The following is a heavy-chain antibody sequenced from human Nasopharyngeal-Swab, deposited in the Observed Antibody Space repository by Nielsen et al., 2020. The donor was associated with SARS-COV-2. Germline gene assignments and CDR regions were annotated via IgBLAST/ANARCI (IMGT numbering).Heavy chain of an antibody. D-gene: IGHD3-10*01. CDR1: GFTFSSYS. V-gene: IGHV3-30*03. CDR2: ISYDGSNK. Sequence: GESLKISCAASGFTFSSYSMNWVRQAPGKGLEWVAVISYDGSNKYYADSVKGRFTISRDNSKNTLYLQMNSLRAEDTAVYYCARDGLLGYFDYWGQGTLVTVSS. J-gene: IGHJ4*02. CDR3: ARDGLLGYFDY.